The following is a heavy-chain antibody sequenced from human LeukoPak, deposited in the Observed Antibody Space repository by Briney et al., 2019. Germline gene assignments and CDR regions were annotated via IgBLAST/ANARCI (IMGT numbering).Heavy chain of an antibody. Sequence: GGSLRLSCGASGFIFRNYAMSWVRQAPGEGLEWVSGISDNGGGRYYADSVKGRFTISRDNSKNMLYLQMNSLRAEDTAVYYCARDSSSSWYWGDYWGQGTLVTVSS. CDR3: ARDSSSSWYWGDY. V-gene: IGHV3-23*01. D-gene: IGHD6-13*01. J-gene: IGHJ4*02. CDR1: GFIFRNYA. CDR2: ISDNGGGR.